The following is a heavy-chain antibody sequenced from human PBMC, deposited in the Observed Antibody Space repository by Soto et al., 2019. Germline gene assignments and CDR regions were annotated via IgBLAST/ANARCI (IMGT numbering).Heavy chain of an antibody. D-gene: IGHD3-10*01. CDR3: ARVHSSGIFYFVDP. CDR1: GGTFDIYV. CDR2: IMPIFGTP. V-gene: IGHV1-69*06. Sequence: SVKVSCKASGGTFDIYVISCLRQSPGQGLEWMGGIMPIFGTPNYAQKFRGRVTISADKSTSTAYLELSSLTSDDTAVYYCARVHSSGIFYFVDPWGQGTLVTVSS. J-gene: IGHJ5*02.